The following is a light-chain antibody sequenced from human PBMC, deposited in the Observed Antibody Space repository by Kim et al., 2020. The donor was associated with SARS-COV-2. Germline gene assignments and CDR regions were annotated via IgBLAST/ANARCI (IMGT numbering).Light chain of an antibody. J-gene: IGLJ3*02. Sequence: QSALTQPASVSGSPGQSITISCTGTSSDVGSYNLVSWYQQHPGKAPKLVIYEVTKRPSGVSGRFSGSKSDNTASLTISGLQAEDEADYYCCSFAGGFTWVFGGGTQLTVL. CDR1: SSDVGSYNL. V-gene: IGLV2-23*02. CDR3: CSFAGGFTWV. CDR2: EVT.